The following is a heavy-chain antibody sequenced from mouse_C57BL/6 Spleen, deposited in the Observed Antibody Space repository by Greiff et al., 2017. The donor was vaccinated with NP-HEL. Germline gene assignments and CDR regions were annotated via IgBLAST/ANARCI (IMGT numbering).Heavy chain of an antibody. J-gene: IGHJ2*01. V-gene: IGHV1-55*01. CDR2: IYPGSGST. CDR3: ARSYYYGSTFDY. D-gene: IGHD1-1*01. CDR1: GYTFTSYW. Sequence: QVQLQQPGAELVKPGASVKMSCKASGYTFTSYWITWVKQRPGQGLEWIGDIYPGSGSTNYNEKFKSKATLTVDTSSSTAYMQLSSLTSEDSAVYYCARSYYYGSTFDYWGQGTTLTVSS.